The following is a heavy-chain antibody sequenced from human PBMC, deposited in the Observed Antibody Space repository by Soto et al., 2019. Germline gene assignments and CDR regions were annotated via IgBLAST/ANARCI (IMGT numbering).Heavy chain of an antibody. CDR3: AKDGVDGYGEYYFVY. Sequence: EVQLVESRGGLVQPGRSLRVSCAAPGFTFDDYAMHWLRQATGKGLEWVSGISWNSGSIGYADSVKGRFTISRDNARNSLYLHMNSLRAGDTASYYCAKDGVDGYGEYYFVYGGQGTLVTVSS. J-gene: IGHJ4*01. V-gene: IGHV3-9*01. CDR2: ISWNSGSI. D-gene: IGHD3-10*01. CDR1: GFTFDDYA.